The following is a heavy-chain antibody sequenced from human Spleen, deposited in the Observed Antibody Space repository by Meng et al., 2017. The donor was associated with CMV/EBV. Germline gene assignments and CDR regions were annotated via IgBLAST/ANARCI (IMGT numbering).Heavy chain of an antibody. D-gene: IGHD1-26*01. CDR1: YTFTSSA. CDR3: ARDVGATIYYYYGMDV. Sequence: YTFTSSAMHWVRQAPGQRLEWTGWINAGNGNTTYSQKFQGGVTITRDTSASTAYMELSSLRSEDTAVYYCARDVGATIYYYYGMDVWGQGTTVTVSS. V-gene: IGHV1-3*01. J-gene: IGHJ6*02. CDR2: INAGNGNT.